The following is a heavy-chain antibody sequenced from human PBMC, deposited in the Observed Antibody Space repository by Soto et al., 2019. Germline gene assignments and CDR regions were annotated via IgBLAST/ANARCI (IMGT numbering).Heavy chain of an antibody. Sequence: EVQLLESGGKLVQPGGSLTLSCAASGFTFSTYAMPWVRQAPGKGLEWVSGVGASGLNTDYVDPVKGRFYISRDNSKNTVSLHINSLRAEYTALYYSAKDRPRRTSGYLFDYWGQGTPVTVSS. CDR1: GFTFSTYA. V-gene: IGHV3-23*01. CDR3: AKDRPRRTSGYLFDY. CDR2: VGASGLNT. J-gene: IGHJ4*02. D-gene: IGHD5-18*01.